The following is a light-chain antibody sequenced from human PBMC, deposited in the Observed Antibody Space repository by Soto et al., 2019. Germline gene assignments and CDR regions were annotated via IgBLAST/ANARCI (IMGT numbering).Light chain of an antibody. CDR1: QSVSSH. J-gene: IGKJ5*01. CDR2: DAS. V-gene: IGKV3-15*01. CDR3: QHYHGWPIT. Sequence: EIVMTQSPATLSVFPGEGATGSFRASQSVSSHLARYQHKPGQAPRLLFYDASTRATGIPARFSGSGSGTEFTLTISSLQSEDFAVYYCQHYHGWPITFGQGTRLEIK.